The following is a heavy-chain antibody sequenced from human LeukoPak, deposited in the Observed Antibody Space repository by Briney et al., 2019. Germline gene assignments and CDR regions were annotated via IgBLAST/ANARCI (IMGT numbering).Heavy chain of an antibody. CDR1: GFTFTGYY. CDR3: ARDSYGGNWSLGY. V-gene: IGHV1-2*02. CDR2: VNPNNGGT. Sequence: GASVKVSCEASGFTFTGYYLHWVRQAPGQGLEWMGWVNPNNGGTNYAQMFQGKVTMTTDTSISTAYMELSRLTSDDTAVYYCARDSYGGNWSLGYWGQGTLVTVST. J-gene: IGHJ4*02. D-gene: IGHD4-23*01.